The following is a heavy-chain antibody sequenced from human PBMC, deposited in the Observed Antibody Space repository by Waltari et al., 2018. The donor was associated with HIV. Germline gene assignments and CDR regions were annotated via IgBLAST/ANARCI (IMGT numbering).Heavy chain of an antibody. V-gene: IGHV4-61*02. CDR2: IYTSGDT. Sequence: QVQLQESGPGLVKPSQTLSLTCTVSGGSIRGGSDYWTWVRQPAGKGLEWIGRIYTSGDTNYNSALNSRVTISLDSSKNQISLSLNSVTDADTAIYYCARLGRMPSTRDSYYYYGLDVWGQGTTVTVSS. CDR3: ARLGRMPSTRDSYYYYGLDV. CDR1: GGSIRGGSDY. J-gene: IGHJ6*02. D-gene: IGHD2-2*01.